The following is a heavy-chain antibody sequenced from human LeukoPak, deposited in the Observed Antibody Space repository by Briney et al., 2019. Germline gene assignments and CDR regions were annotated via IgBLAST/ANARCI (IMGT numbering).Heavy chain of an antibody. CDR1: GFTVSSNY. V-gene: IGHV3-53*01. Sequence: GGSLRLSCAASGFTVSSNYTSWVRQAPGKGLEWVSVIYSGGSTYYADSVKGRFTISRDNSKNTMYLQMNSLRAEDTAVYYCARVRPYGSGRYYFDYWGQGTLVTVSS. J-gene: IGHJ4*02. D-gene: IGHD3-10*01. CDR2: IYSGGST. CDR3: ARVRPYGSGRYYFDY.